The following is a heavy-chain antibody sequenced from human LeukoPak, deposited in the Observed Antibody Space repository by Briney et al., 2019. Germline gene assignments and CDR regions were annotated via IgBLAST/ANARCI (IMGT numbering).Heavy chain of an antibody. J-gene: IGHJ4*02. Sequence: GGSLRLSCAASGFTFGSYAMSWVRQAPGKGLEWVSAISGSGSGTYYADPVKGRFTISRDNSKNTLYLQMSSLRAEDTAIYYCAKTPGLGLDDGFGDQFFDYWGQGTLVTVSS. D-gene: IGHD4-17*01. CDR1: GFTFGSYA. CDR2: ISGSGSGT. CDR3: AKTPGLGLDDGFGDQFFDY. V-gene: IGHV3-23*01.